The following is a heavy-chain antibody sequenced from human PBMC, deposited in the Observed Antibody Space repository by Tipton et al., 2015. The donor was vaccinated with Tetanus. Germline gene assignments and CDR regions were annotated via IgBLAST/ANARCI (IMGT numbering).Heavy chain of an antibody. CDR3: ARANNEFPKKGPFDS. D-gene: IGHD1-1*01. J-gene: IGHJ4*02. V-gene: IGHV4-59*01. CDR2: IFHSGST. Sequence: TLSLTCNVSGDSIRRSYWSWIRQPPGKGLEWIGHIFHSGSTNYNPSLKSRVTMSIDTSERQFSLKLTSVTSADTAVYYCARANNEFPKKGPFDSWGQGSLVIVSS. CDR1: GDSIRRSY.